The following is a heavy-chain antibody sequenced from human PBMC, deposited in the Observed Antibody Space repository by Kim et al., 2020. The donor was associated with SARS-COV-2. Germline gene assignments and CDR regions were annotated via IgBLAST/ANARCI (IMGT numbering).Heavy chain of an antibody. Sequence: ASVKVSCKASGYTFTGYYMHWVRQAPGQGLEWMGWINPNSGGTNYAQKFQGRVTMTRDTSISTAYMELSRLRSDDTAVYYCARVYRTGRGYSYGSPDYWGQGTLVTVSS. D-gene: IGHD5-18*01. CDR1: GYTFTGYY. CDR2: INPNSGGT. CDR3: ARVYRTGRGYSYGSPDY. J-gene: IGHJ4*02. V-gene: IGHV1-2*02.